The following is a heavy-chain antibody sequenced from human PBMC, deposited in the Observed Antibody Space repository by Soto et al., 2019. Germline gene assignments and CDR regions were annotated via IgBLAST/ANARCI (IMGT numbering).Heavy chain of an antibody. CDR2: TTIKAHGGTT. CDR1: GFTFGDFH. V-gene: IGHV3-49*03. D-gene: IGHD1-26*01. CDR3: TRDISPGTRAFDI. Sequence: PGGSLRLSCTASGFTFGDFHMSWFRQAPGKGLEWISFTTIKAHGGTTYYAASVKGRFTISRDDPASIAYLQMNSLKTEDTAVYFCTRDISPGTRAFDIWGQGTMVTVSS. J-gene: IGHJ3*02.